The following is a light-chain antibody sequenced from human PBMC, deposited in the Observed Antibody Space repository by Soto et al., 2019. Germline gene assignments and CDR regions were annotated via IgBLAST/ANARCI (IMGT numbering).Light chain of an antibody. CDR3: SSFTNTITRYA. CDR1: SSDVGGYNY. CDR2: EVS. Sequence: QSALTQPASVSGSPGQSITISCTGTSSDVGGYNYVSWFQHHPGKAPKLIIYEVSYRPSGVSNRFSGSKSGDTASLTISGLQAEDEADYDCSSFTNTITRYAFGTGTKLTVL. J-gene: IGLJ1*01. V-gene: IGLV2-14*01.